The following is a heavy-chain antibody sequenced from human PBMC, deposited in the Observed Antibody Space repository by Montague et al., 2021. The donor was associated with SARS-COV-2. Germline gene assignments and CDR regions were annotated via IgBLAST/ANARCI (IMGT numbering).Heavy chain of an antibody. CDR1: GFSLSTSGMC. V-gene: IGHV2-70*11. Sequence: PALVKPTQTLTLTCTFSGFSLSTSGMCVSWIRQPPGKALEWLARIDWDDDKYYSTSLKTRLTISKDTSKNQVVLTMTNMDPVDTATYYCARIRASIAAPDYWGQGTLVTVSS. J-gene: IGHJ4*02. CDR3: ARIRASIAAPDY. D-gene: IGHD6-13*01. CDR2: IDWDDDK.